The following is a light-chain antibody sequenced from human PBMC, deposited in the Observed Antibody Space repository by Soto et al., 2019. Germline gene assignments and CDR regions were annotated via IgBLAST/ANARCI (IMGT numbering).Light chain of an antibody. CDR1: QSMSTY. J-gene: IGKJ4*01. Sequence: DIQMTQSPSSLSASVGDRVTITCRASQSMSTYLNWFQQKPGKAPKVLIYGASSLQSGVPSRFSGSGSGTDSTLTISSLQPEDVATYYCQQRYNTPLTFGGGTKVEIK. CDR2: GAS. CDR3: QQRYNTPLT. V-gene: IGKV1-39*01.